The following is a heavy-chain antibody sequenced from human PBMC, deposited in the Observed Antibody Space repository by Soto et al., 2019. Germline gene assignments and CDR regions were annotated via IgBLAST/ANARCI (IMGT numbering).Heavy chain of an antibody. D-gene: IGHD6-19*01. CDR3: AKCSPRYSSGLKAYYFDH. CDR1: EFTFSSYA. CDR2: ISGSGSSS. J-gene: IGHJ4*02. Sequence: GGSLRLSCVASEFTFSSYAMSWVRQAPGKGLEWVSAISGSGSSSYYADSVKGRFTISRDNSKNTLYLQMNSLRAEDTAVYYCAKCSPRYSSGLKAYYFDHWGQGTLVTVSS. V-gene: IGHV3-23*01.